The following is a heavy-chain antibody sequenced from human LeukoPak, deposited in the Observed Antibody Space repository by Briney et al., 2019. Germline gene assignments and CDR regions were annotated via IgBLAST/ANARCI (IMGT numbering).Heavy chain of an antibody. CDR3: ARASALQLWSEFDY. V-gene: IGHV1-3*03. CDR1: GGTFSSYA. CDR2: INAGNGNT. D-gene: IGHD5-18*01. Sequence: ASVKVSCKASGGTFSSYAISWVRQAPGQRLEWMGWINAGNGNTKYSQEFQGRVAITRDTSASTAYMELSSLRSEDMAVYYCARASALQLWSEFDYWGQGTPVTVSS. J-gene: IGHJ4*02.